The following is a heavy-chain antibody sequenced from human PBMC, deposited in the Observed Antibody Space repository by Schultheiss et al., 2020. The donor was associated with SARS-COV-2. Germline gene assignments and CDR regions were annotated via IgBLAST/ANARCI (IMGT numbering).Heavy chain of an antibody. CDR1: GFIVSNNY. CDR2: SGGGAIT. D-gene: IGHD3-10*01. Sequence: GGSLRLSCAASGFIVSNNYMTWVRQAPGKGLEWVSSVSGGGAITYYADSVKGRFTISRDNARNSLYLQMSSLRADDTAEYYCVRGGGAFDYWGQGTLVTVSS. CDR3: VRGGGAFDY. J-gene: IGHJ4*02. V-gene: IGHV3-53*01.